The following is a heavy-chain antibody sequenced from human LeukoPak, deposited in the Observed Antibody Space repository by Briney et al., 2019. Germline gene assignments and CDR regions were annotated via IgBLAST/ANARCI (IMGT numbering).Heavy chain of an antibody. CDR1: VGSLTSSSSY. CDR2: IYYSGST. D-gene: IGHD2-2*01. CDR3: ARHVGYIVVVPAAFLFGNFDP. J-gene: IGHJ5*02. Sequence: SETLSLTCTLSVGSLTSSSSYWGWIRQPPGRGLEWIWSIYYSGSTYYNPSLKSRLPISVDTSKTQFSLKLSSVTAADTAVYYCARHVGYIVVVPAAFLFGNFDPWGRGTLVTVSS. V-gene: IGHV4-39*01.